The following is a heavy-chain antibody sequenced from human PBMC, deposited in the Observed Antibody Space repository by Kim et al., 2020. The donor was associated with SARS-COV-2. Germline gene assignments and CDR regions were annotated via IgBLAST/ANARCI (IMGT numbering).Heavy chain of an antibody. CDR1: GYTFTSYA. J-gene: IGHJ6*02. CDR3: ARDSRYCSGGSCLTWVYGMDV. V-gene: IGHV1-3*01. D-gene: IGHD2-15*01. Sequence: ASVKVSCKASGYTFTSYAMHWVRQAPGQRLEWMGWINAGNGNTKYSQKFRGRVTITRDTSASTAYMELSSLRSEDTAVYYCARDSRYCSGGSCLTWVYGMDVWGQGTTVTVSS. CDR2: INAGNGNT.